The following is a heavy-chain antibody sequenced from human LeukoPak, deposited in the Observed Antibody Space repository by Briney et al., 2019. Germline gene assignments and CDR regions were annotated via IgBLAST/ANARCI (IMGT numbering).Heavy chain of an antibody. CDR3: ARDIRWFDP. D-gene: IGHD2-21*01. V-gene: IGHV4-59*01. CDR2: TYYSGST. J-gene: IGHJ5*02. Sequence: SETLSLTCTVSGGSISSYYWSWIRQPPGKGLEWIGYTYYSGSTNYNPSLKGRVTISVDTSKNQFSLKLSSVTAADTAVYYCARDIRWFDPWGQGTLVTVSS. CDR1: GGSISSYY.